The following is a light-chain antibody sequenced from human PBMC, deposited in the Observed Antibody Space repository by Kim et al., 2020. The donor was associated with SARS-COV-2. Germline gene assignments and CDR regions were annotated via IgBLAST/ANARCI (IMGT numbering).Light chain of an antibody. Sequence: SYELTQPPSVSVAPGKTASITCGGNNIGTKSVHWYQQKPGQAPVLVIYYDTDRPSGIPERFSGSNSGNTATLTISRVEAGDEADYYCQVWDSSSDHYVVFGGGTQLTVL. J-gene: IGLJ2*01. CDR2: YDT. V-gene: IGLV3-21*04. CDR3: QVWDSSSDHYVV. CDR1: NIGTKS.